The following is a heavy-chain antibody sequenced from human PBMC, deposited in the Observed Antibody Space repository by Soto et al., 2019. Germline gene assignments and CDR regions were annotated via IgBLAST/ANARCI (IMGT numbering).Heavy chain of an antibody. V-gene: IGHV3-23*01. CDR1: GFTFSSYA. CDR2: ISGGTSST. D-gene: IGHD6-13*01. Sequence: EVQLLESGGGLVQPGGSLRLSCAASGFTFSSYAIRWVRQAPGKGLEWVSAISGGTSSTYYADSVKGRFTIPRDNSKNTLYLQMNSLRAEDTAVYYCAKERWAAAGTPTLDYWGQGTLVTVSS. CDR3: AKERWAAAGTPTLDY. J-gene: IGHJ4*02.